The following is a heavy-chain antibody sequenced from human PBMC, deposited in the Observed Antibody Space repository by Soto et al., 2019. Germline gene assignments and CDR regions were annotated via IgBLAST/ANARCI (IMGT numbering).Heavy chain of an antibody. D-gene: IGHD1-7*01. J-gene: IGHJ4*01. CDR2: ISAYNGNT. V-gene: IGHV1-18*01. CDR3: ARDIRIELLPEYFDY. CDR1: GYTFTSYG. Sequence: AAVKCSCKASGYTFTSYGISWVRQAPGQGLDCMGWISAYNGNTNYAQKLQGRVTMTTDTSTSTAYMELRSLRSDDTAVYYCARDIRIELLPEYFDYWGHGTLVTVSS.